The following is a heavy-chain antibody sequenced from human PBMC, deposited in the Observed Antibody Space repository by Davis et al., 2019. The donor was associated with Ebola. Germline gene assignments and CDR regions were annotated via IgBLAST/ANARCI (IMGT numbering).Heavy chain of an antibody. CDR3: TRWLGRYNWNYDRYYNYGMDV. Sequence: PGGSLRLSCTASGFTFGDYAMSWFRQAPGKGLEWVGFIRSKAYGGTTEYAASVKGRFTISRDDSKSIAYLQMNSLKTEDTAVYYCTRWLGRYNWNYDRYYNYGMDVWGQGTTVTVSS. V-gene: IGHV3-49*03. CDR2: IRSKAYGGTT. J-gene: IGHJ6*02. D-gene: IGHD1-7*01. CDR1: GFTFGDYA.